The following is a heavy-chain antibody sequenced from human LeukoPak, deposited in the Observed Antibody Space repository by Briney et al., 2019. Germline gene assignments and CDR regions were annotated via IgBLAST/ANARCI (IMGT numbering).Heavy chain of an antibody. CDR2: IYYSGST. Sequence: SETLSLTCTVSGGSISSGGYYWSWLRQHPGKGLEWIGYIYYSGSTYYNPSLKSRVTISVDTSKNQFSLKLSSVTAADTAVYYCARGGFVPLDYWGQGTLVTASS. D-gene: IGHD2-8*01. V-gene: IGHV4-31*03. CDR3: ARGGFVPLDY. J-gene: IGHJ4*02. CDR1: GGSISSGGYY.